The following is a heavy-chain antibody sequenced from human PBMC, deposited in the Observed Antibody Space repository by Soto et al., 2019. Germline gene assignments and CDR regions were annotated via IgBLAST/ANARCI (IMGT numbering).Heavy chain of an antibody. J-gene: IGHJ3*02. CDR3: ARHIPSGYNDAFDI. CDR2: IDWDDDK. CDR1: GFSLSTSGVG. D-gene: IGHD3-9*01. V-gene: IGHV2-5*02. Sequence: QITLKESGPTLVKPTQTLTLTCTFSGFSLSTSGVGVGWIRQPPGKALEWVTLIDWDDDKRYSPSLKSRITITKDTSKSQVVLTMSNMDPVDTGTYYCARHIPSGYNDAFDIWGQGTMVTVSS.